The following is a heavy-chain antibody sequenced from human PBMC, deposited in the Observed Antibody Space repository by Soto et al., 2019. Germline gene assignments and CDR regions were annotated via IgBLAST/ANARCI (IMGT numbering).Heavy chain of an antibody. V-gene: IGHV4-39*01. CDR1: GGSISRSSYS. CDR3: ATRQGGSYNWFDP. CDR2: LYYSGNT. Sequence: PSEPLSLTCTVSGGSISRSSYSWAWICQPPGKGLEWIGTLYYSGNTYYNPSLKSRVTISVDTSKNQFSLKLSSVTAADTAVYYCATRQGGSYNWFDPWGQGTLVTVSS. J-gene: IGHJ5*02. D-gene: IGHD2-15*01.